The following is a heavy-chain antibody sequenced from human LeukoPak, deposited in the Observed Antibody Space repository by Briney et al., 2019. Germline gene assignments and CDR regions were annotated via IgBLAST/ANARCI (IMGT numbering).Heavy chain of an antibody. CDR2: ISSNGGST. V-gene: IGHV3-64D*06. CDR1: GFTFSSYA. J-gene: IGHJ4*02. CDR3: VKGNVLRYFDWPAPFDY. D-gene: IGHD3-9*01. Sequence: GGPLRLSCSASGFTFSSYAMHWLRQAPGKGLEYVSAISSNGGSTYYADSVKGRFTISRDNSKNTLYLQMSSLRAEDTAVYYCVKGNVLRYFDWPAPFDYWGQGTLVTVSS.